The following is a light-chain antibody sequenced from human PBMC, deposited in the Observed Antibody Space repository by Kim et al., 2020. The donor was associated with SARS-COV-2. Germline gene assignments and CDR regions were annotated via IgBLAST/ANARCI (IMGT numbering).Light chain of an antibody. Sequence: SYELTQPPSVSVSPGQTASITCSGDNLGNKYACWCQQKPGQSPMLVIYQDNKRPSGIPERISGSNSGNTATLTISGTQAMDEADYFCQASDSNTVVFGGGTQLTVL. CDR2: QDN. J-gene: IGLJ2*01. CDR3: QASDSNTVV. CDR1: NLGNKY. V-gene: IGLV3-1*01.